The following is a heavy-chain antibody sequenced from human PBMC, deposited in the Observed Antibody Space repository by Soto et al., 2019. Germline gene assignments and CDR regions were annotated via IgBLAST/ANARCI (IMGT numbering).Heavy chain of an antibody. CDR3: AREVSGTIWFDT. D-gene: IGHD1-1*01. Sequence: QVQLVESGGGVVQPGRSLRLSCAASGFTFSSYAMHWVRQAPGKGLEWVAVISYDGSNKYYADSVKGRFTISRDNSKNTLYLQMNSLRAEDTAVYSCAREVSGTIWFDTWGQGTLVTVSS. V-gene: IGHV3-30-3*01. CDR2: ISYDGSNK. J-gene: IGHJ5*02. CDR1: GFTFSSYA.